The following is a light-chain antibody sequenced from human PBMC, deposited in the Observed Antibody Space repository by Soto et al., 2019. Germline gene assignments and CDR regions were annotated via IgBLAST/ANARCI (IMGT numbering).Light chain of an antibody. J-gene: IGKJ1*01. CDR3: MQALETPT. V-gene: IGKV2-28*01. Sequence: DIVMTQSPLSLPVTHGEPASISCRSSQNLLHSNGNTYLDWYLQKPGQSPQLLIYLGFNRASGVSDRFSVSGSGTDFTLKISRVEAEDVGVYYCMQALETPTFGQGTKVEIQ. CDR2: LGF. CDR1: QNLLHSNGNTY.